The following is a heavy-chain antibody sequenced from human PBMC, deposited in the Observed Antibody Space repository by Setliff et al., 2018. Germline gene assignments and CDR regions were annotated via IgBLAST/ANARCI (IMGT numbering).Heavy chain of an antibody. CDR2: IFYNGMA. Sequence: SETLSLTCAVSGASIRNNYYWGWIRQSPGTGLEWIGSIFYNGMAYYNPSLKSRVTMSVDTSKKQFSLKLSSVTASDTAVYYCARVGPTGYSYGSHYYYYMDVWGKGTTVTVSS. D-gene: IGHD5-18*01. CDR3: ARVGPTGYSYGSHYYYYMDV. CDR1: GASIRNNYY. V-gene: IGHV4-39*07. J-gene: IGHJ6*03.